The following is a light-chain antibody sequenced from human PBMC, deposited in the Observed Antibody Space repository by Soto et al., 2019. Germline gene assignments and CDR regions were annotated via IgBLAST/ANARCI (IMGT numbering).Light chain of an antibody. CDR1: QSLSSSQ. J-gene: IGKJ1*01. CDR3: QQSRGSPLT. V-gene: IGKV3-20*01. Sequence: EIVLTQSPGTLYLSPGERATLSCKASQSLSSSQLAWYQQKPGQAPRLLIYGASSRATGIPDRISGSGSGTDFTLTISRLEAEDFAVYYCQQSRGSPLTFGQGTKVDIK. CDR2: GAS.